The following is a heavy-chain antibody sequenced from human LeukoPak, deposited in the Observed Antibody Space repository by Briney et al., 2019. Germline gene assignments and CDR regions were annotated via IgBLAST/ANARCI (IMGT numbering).Heavy chain of an antibody. D-gene: IGHD6-13*01. J-gene: IGHJ6*02. CDR1: GYTFTGYY. CDR2: INPNSGGT. V-gene: IGHV1-2*02. Sequence: ASVKVSCKASGYTFTGYYMHWVRQAPGQVLEWMGWINPNSGGTNYAQKFQGRVTMTRDTSISTAYMELSRLRSDDTAVYYCARDRFGAAAGSYYGMDVWGQGTTVTVSS. CDR3: ARDRFGAAAGSYYGMDV.